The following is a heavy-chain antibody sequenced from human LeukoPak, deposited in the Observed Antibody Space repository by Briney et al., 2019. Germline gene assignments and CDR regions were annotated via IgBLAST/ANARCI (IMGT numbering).Heavy chain of an antibody. CDR2: ISGSGGST. V-gene: IGHV3-23*01. D-gene: IGHD3-10*01. CDR3: AKDPLNYYGSGSYFDY. Sequence: EGSLRLSCAASGFTFSSYAMSWVRQAPGKGLEWVSAISGSGGSTYYADSVKGRFTISRDNSKNTLYLQMNSLRAEDTAVYYCAKDPLNYYGSGSYFDYWGQGTLVTVSS. CDR1: GFTFSSYA. J-gene: IGHJ4*02.